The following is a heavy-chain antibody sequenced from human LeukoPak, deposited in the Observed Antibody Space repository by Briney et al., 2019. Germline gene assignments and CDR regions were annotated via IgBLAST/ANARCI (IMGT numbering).Heavy chain of an antibody. Sequence: GASVKVSCKASGYTFTGYYMHWVRQAPGQGLEWMGWINPNSGGTNYAQKFQGRVTMSGDTSISTAYMELSRLRSDDTAVYYCASGRYFYDSSGYSPLDYWGQGTLVTVSS. CDR2: INPNSGGT. J-gene: IGHJ4*02. CDR3: ASGRYFYDSSGYSPLDY. CDR1: GYTFTGYY. D-gene: IGHD3-22*01. V-gene: IGHV1-2*02.